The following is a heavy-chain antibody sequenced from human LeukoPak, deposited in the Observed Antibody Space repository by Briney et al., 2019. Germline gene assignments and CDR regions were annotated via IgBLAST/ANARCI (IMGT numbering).Heavy chain of an antibody. D-gene: IGHD3-10*01. V-gene: IGHV4-59*01. CDR2: IYYSGST. Sequence: SETLPLTCTVSGGSISSYYWSWIRQPPGKGLEWIGYIYYSGSTNYNPSLKSRVTISVDTSKNQFSLKLSSVTAADTAVYYCARDPGLLWFGELLPSNFDYWGQGTLVTVSS. CDR3: ARDPGLLWFGELLPSNFDY. CDR1: GGSISSYY. J-gene: IGHJ4*02.